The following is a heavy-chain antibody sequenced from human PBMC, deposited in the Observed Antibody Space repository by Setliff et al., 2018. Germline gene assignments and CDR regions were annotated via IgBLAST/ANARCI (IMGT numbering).Heavy chain of an antibody. CDR1: GGSISSSSYY. D-gene: IGHD5-18*01. CDR2: IFYSGST. Sequence: SETLSLTCTVSGGSISSSSYYWVWIRQPPGKGLEWIGNIFYSGSTYYNPSLKSRVTIPIDTSKNQFSLKLSSVTAADTAVYFCASTTYGYSYDYWGQGTLVTVSS. J-gene: IGHJ4*02. V-gene: IGHV4-39*07. CDR3: ASTTYGYSYDY.